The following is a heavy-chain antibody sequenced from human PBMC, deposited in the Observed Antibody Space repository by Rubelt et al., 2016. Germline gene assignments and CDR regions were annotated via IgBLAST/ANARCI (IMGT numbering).Heavy chain of an antibody. J-gene: IGHJ4*02. CDR3: ARDGRWQWLVPDYDY. D-gene: IGHD6-19*01. V-gene: IGHV3-48*02. CDR1: GFTFSSYS. CDR2: ISSSSSTI. Sequence: EVQLVESGGGLVQPGGSLRLSCAASGFTFSSYSMNWVRQAPGKGLEWVSYISSSSSTIYYADSVKGLFTISRDNAKNSLYLQMNSLRDEDTAVYYCARDGRWQWLVPDYDYWGQGTLVTVSS.